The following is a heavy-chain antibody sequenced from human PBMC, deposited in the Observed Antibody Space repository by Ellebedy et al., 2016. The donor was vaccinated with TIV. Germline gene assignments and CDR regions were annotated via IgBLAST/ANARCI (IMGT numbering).Heavy chain of an antibody. V-gene: IGHV1-3*01. D-gene: IGHD3-10*01. CDR2: INAGNGNT. Sequence: ASVKVSXXASGYTFTNYFIHWVRQAPGQGLEWMGWINAGNGNTKYSQKFQGRVTITRDTSASTAYMELSSLRSEDTAVYYCARDKVVRGVTHFDYWGQGTLVTVSS. CDR1: GYTFTNYF. J-gene: IGHJ4*02. CDR3: ARDKVVRGVTHFDY.